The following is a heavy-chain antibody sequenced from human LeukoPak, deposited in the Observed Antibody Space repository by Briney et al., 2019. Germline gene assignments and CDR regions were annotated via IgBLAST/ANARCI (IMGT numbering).Heavy chain of an antibody. J-gene: IGHJ3*02. D-gene: IGHD6-6*01. Sequence: SETLSLTCTVSGGSISSGGYYWSWIRQPLGKGLEWIGYIYHSGSTYYNPSLKSRVTISVDRSKNQFSLKLSSVTAADTAVYYCARDPYSSSPSIWGQGTMVTVSS. V-gene: IGHV4-30-2*01. CDR2: IYHSGST. CDR3: ARDPYSSSPSI. CDR1: GGSISSGGYY.